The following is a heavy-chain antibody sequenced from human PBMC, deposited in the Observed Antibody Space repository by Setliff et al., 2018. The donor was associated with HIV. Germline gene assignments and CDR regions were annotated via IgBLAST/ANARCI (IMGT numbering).Heavy chain of an antibody. CDR2: IYHSGST. D-gene: IGHD4-17*01. V-gene: IGHV4-38-2*02. Sequence: PSETLSLTCTVSGYSISSGYYWGWIRQPPGKGLEWIGSIYHSGSTYYNPSLKSRVTMSVDTSKNQLSLKLSSVTAVDTAVYYCAKKGNGDYHFDYWGQGTLVTVSS. CDR3: AKKGNGDYHFDY. J-gene: IGHJ4*02. CDR1: GYSISSGYY.